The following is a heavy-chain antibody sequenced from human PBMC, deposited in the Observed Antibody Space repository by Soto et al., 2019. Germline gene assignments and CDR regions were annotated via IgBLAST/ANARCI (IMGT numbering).Heavy chain of an antibody. V-gene: IGHV1-69*01. D-gene: IGHD5-18*01. Sequence: QVQLVQSGAEVKKPGSSVKVSCQASGGFFSSNAISWVRQAPGQGLEWMGGILPIFHTTHYAQKFQGRVTITADESTSTAYMELSSLKAEDTALYSCATGGRGYSYAPRFYCEYWGQGTLVPVSS. CDR3: ATGGRGYSYAPRFYCEY. J-gene: IGHJ4*02. CDR2: ILPIFHTT. CDR1: GGFFSSNA.